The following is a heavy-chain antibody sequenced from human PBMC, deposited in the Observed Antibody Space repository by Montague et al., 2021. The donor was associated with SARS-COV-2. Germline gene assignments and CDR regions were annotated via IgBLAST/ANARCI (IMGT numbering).Heavy chain of an antibody. V-gene: IGHV3-30*04. CDR3: ARDATYYDILTGYPAFDYYYYYYIDV. CDR1: GFTFSSYA. Sequence: SLRLSCAASGFTFSSYAMHWVRQAPGKGLEWVAVISYDGSNKYYADSVKGRFTISRDNSKNTLYLQMNSLRAEDTAVYYCARDATYYDILTGYPAFDYYYYYYIDVWGKGTTVTVSS. D-gene: IGHD3-9*01. J-gene: IGHJ6*03. CDR2: ISYDGSNK.